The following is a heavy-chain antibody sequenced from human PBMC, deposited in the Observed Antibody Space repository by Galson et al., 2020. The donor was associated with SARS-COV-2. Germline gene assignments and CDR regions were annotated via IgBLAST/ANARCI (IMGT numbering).Heavy chain of an antibody. Sequence: ALHGESLKISCAASGFAFGSYWMHWVRQDPGKGLVSVSRINSLGTGATYADSVEGRFTISRDNAKNTLYLQMNNLRVEDTGVYYCVRDHWGPESWGQGTLVIVSS. CDR2: INSLGTGA. D-gene: IGHD7-27*01. J-gene: IGHJ5*02. CDR1: GFAFGSYW. CDR3: VRDHWGPES. V-gene: IGHV3-74*01.